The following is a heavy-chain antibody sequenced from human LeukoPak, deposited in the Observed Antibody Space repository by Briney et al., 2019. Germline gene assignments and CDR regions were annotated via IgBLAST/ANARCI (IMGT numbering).Heavy chain of an antibody. Sequence: GGSLRLSCAASGFTFSSYDMHWVRQAPGKGLEWVAFMQYDGSIKYYADSVKGRFTISRDNSKNTLYLQMDSLRADDTAVFFCARDSIRQQLYYFDYWGRGTLVTVSS. CDR3: ARDSIRQQLYYFDY. CDR2: MQYDGSIK. J-gene: IGHJ4*02. V-gene: IGHV3-30*02. D-gene: IGHD6-13*01. CDR1: GFTFSSYD.